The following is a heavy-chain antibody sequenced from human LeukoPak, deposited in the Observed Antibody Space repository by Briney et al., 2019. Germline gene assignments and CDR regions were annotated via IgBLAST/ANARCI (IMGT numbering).Heavy chain of an antibody. Sequence: GGSLRLSCAASGFTFNNYEMNWVRQAPGKGLEWLSFISGSGRTIYYADSVKGRFTISRDNTKKSLYLQMNSLRAEDTAVYYCARGIRDYNDQLGYFQHWGQGTLVTVSS. CDR1: GFTFNNYE. D-gene: IGHD4-11*01. CDR3: ARGIRDYNDQLGYFQH. J-gene: IGHJ1*01. CDR2: ISGSGRTI. V-gene: IGHV3-48*03.